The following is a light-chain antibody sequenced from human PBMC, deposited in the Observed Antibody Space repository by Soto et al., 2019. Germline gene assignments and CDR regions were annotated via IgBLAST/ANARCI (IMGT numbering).Light chain of an antibody. Sequence: EIVLTQSPGTLSLSPGERATLSCRASQSVSSSYLAWYQQKPGQAPRLLIYGASSRATGMPDRFSGSGSGRDLTLTISRLETEDFAVYYCQQYGSSRPFTFGGGTKVEIK. CDR1: QSVSSSY. V-gene: IGKV3-20*01. CDR3: QQYGSSRPFT. J-gene: IGKJ4*01. CDR2: GAS.